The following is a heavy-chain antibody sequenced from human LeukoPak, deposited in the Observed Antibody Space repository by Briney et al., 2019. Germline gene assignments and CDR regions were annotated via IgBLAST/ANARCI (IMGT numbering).Heavy chain of an antibody. Sequence: GGSLRLSCSASGFTFSDFVMTWVRQAPGKGLEWVSGISGNGGSPFYADSVKGRFTISRDNSKNTLYLQMNSLRAEDTAVYYCATITMVRGANIDDAFDIWGQGTMVTVSS. D-gene: IGHD3-10*01. CDR1: GFTFSDFV. CDR2: ISGNGGSP. J-gene: IGHJ3*02. CDR3: ATITMVRGANIDDAFDI. V-gene: IGHV3-23*01.